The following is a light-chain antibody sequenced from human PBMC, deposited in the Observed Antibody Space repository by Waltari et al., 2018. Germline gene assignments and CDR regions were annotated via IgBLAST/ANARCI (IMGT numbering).Light chain of an antibody. V-gene: IGLV2-14*01. CDR3: SSYTSSSTPYV. CDR2: EVS. Sequence: QSALTQPASVSGSPGQSITIPCTGTSSDVGGYNYVPWYQHHPGKAPKLMIYEVSNRPSGVSNRVSGSKSGNTASLTISGLQAEDEADYYCSSYTSSSTPYVFGTGTKVTVL. J-gene: IGLJ1*01. CDR1: SSDVGGYNY.